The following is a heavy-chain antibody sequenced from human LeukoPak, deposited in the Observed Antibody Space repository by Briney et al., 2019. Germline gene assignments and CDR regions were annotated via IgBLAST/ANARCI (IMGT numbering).Heavy chain of an antibody. CDR1: GGSFSGYY. D-gene: IGHD2-15*01. J-gene: IGHJ4*02. CDR3: ARIRGYYFDY. V-gene: IGHV4-34*01. Sequence: SETLSLTCAVYGGSFSGYYWSWIRQPPGKGLEWIGEINHSGSTNYNPSLKSRVTISVDTSKNQFSLKLSSVTAADTAVYYCARIRGYYFDYWGQGTLVTVSS. CDR2: INHSGST.